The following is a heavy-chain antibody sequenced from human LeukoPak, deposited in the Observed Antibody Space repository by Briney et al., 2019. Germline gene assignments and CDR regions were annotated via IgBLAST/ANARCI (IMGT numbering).Heavy chain of an antibody. CDR1: GDSISGGDYY. V-gene: IGHV4-30-2*01. J-gene: IGHJ4*02. Sequence: SQTLSLTCIVSGDSISGGDYYWSWIRQPPGKGLEWIGYIYHSGSTYYNPSLKSRVTISVDRSKNQFSLKLSSVTAADTAVYYCARSAGWMDYWGQGTLVTVSS. D-gene: IGHD6-13*01. CDR3: ARSAGWMDY. CDR2: IYHSGST.